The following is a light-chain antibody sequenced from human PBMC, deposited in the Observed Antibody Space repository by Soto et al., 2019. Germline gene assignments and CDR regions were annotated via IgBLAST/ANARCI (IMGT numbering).Light chain of an antibody. CDR2: DVS. CDR3: SSYTSSSPVV. J-gene: IGLJ2*01. Sequence: QSALTQPASVSGSPGQSITISCTGTSSDVGGYNYVSWYQQHPGKAPKLMIYDVSNRPSGVSNRFSGSKSGNTASLTISGLQDEDEADYYCSSYTSSSPVVFGGGTKLTV. CDR1: SSDVGGYNY. V-gene: IGLV2-14*01.